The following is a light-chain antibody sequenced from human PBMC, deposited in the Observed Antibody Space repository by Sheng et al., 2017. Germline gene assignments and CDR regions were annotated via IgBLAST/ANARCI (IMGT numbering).Light chain of an antibody. V-gene: IGLV3-21*02. CDR1: NIGSKS. J-gene: IGLJ2*01. CDR3: QVWDSSSDVV. CDR2: DDR. Sequence: SYELTQPPSVSVAPGQTARIICGGNNIGSKSVHWYQQKPGQAPVLVVYDDRDRPSGIPERFSGSNSGDRATLTITRVEAGDEADYYCQVWDSSSDVVFGGGTKLTVL.